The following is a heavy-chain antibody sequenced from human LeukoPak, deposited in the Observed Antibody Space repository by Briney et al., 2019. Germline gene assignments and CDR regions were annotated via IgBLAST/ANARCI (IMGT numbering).Heavy chain of an antibody. CDR1: GYTFTGYY. CDR3: ARSDNYITSQH. CDR2: INPNSGGT. D-gene: IGHD3-10*01. J-gene: IGHJ1*01. V-gene: IGHV1-2*02. Sequence: GASVKVSCKASGYTFTGYYMHWVRQAPGQGLEWMGWINPNSGGTNYAQKFQGRVTMTRDTSTSTVYMELSSLRSEDTAVYYCARSDNYITSQHWGQGTLVAVSS.